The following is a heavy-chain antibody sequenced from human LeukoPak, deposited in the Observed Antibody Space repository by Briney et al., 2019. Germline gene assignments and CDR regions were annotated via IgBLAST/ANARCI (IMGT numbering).Heavy chain of an antibody. V-gene: IGHV1-69*05. D-gene: IGHD5-24*01. CDR3: ARDGYNYFPNDAFDI. J-gene: IGHJ3*02. Sequence: SVKVSCKASEGTFSSYAISWVRQAPGQGLEWMGGIIPIFGTANYAQKFQGRVTITTDESTSTAYMELSSLRSEDTAVYYCARDGYNYFPNDAFDIWGQGTMVTVSS. CDR2: IIPIFGTA. CDR1: EGTFSSYA.